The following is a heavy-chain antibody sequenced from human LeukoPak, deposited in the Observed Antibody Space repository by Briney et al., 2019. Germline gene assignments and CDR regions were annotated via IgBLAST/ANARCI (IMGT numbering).Heavy chain of an antibody. Sequence: ASVKVSCKASGYTFTSYAISWVRQAPGQGLEWMGGIIPIFGTANYAQKFQGRVTITADESTNTAYMELSSLRSEDTAVYYCARPYDSRGYTYGMGVWGQGTTVTVSS. CDR1: GYTFTSYA. CDR3: ARPYDSRGYTYGMGV. D-gene: IGHD3-22*01. CDR2: IIPIFGTA. V-gene: IGHV1-69*13. J-gene: IGHJ6*02.